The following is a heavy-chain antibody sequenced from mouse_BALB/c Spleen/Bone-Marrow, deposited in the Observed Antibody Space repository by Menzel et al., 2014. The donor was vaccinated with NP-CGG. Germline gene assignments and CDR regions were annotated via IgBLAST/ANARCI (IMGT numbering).Heavy chain of an antibody. V-gene: IGHV1-69*02. CDR3: ARDYGYYFDY. Sequence: QVQLKESGAELVKPGAPVKLSCKTSGYPFXSYWMSWVKQRPGRGLEWIGRIDPSDSETHYNQKFKDKATLTVDKSSSTAYIQLSSLTSEDSAVYYCARDYGYYFDYWGQGTTLTVSS. D-gene: IGHD1-2*01. CDR1: GYPFXSYW. J-gene: IGHJ2*01. CDR2: IDPSDSET.